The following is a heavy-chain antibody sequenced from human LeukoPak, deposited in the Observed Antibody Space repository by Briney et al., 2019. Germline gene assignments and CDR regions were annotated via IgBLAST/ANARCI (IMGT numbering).Heavy chain of an antibody. CDR2: ITSGGIT. CDR3: ARSPTEPFCFDF. V-gene: IGHV3-23*01. Sequence: VGSLRLSCAASGFIFSNSIMSWVRQAPGKGLEWVSTITSGGITNYADSVKGRFTISRDNSKNTLYLQMNSLRTEDTAIYYCARSPTEPFCFDFWGQGTLVTVSS. CDR1: GFIFSNSI. J-gene: IGHJ4*02. D-gene: IGHD4-17*01.